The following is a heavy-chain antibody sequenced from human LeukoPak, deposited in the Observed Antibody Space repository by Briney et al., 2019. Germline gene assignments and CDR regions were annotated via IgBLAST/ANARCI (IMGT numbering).Heavy chain of an antibody. D-gene: IGHD3-10*01. CDR1: GGTFRGYY. CDR3: ARGLRFHVGSGNWFDL. Sequence: SETLSLICAVSGGTFRGYYWSWIRQPPGKGLAWIGEIDHTGSTNYNPSLESRVTLSVDTSKNQVSLNLNSLTAADTAVYYCARGLRFHVGSGNWFDLWGQGTLVNVSS. J-gene: IGHJ5*02. V-gene: IGHV4-34*01. CDR2: IDHTGST.